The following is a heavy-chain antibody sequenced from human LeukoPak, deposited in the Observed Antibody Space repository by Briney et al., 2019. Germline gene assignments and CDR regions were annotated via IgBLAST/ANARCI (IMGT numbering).Heavy chain of an antibody. V-gene: IGHV3-30-3*01. CDR2: ISYDGSNK. Sequence: TGGSLRLSCAASGFTFSSYAMHWVRQAPGKGLEWVAVISYDGSNKYYADSVKGRFTISRDNSKNTLYLQMNSLRAEDTAVYSCARDLGTRYCTSSSCYAYYGMDVWGQGTTVTVSS. CDR1: GFTFSSYA. CDR3: ARDLGTRYCTSSSCYAYYGMDV. D-gene: IGHD2-2*01. J-gene: IGHJ6*02.